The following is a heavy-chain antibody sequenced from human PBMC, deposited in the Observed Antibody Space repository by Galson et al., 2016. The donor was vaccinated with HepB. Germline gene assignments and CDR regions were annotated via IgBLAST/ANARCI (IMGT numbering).Heavy chain of an antibody. CDR3: ARYFQLGGRFYADY. D-gene: IGHD1-26*01. J-gene: IGHJ4*02. CDR2: SRNKANSYTT. V-gene: IGHV3-72*01. CDR1: GFTFTDHY. Sequence: SLRLSCAASGFTFTDHYMDWLRQAPGKGLEWVGRSRNKANSYTTEYAASVRGRFSISRDTSKNSLYLQMDSLNTDDTAVYFCARYFQLGGRFYADYWGQGTLVTVSS.